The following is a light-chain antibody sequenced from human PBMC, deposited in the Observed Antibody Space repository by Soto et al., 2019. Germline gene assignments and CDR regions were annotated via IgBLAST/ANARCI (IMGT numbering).Light chain of an antibody. CDR1: SSDVGGYNY. J-gene: IGLJ2*01. CDR2: DVS. Sequence: QSALTQPASVSGSPGQSITISCTGTSSDVGGYNYVSWYQQHPGTAPKLMIYDVSNRPSGVSNRFSSSKSGNTASLTISGLQAEDEDDYYCSSYTSSSTLAVFGGGTKLTVL. V-gene: IGLV2-14*01. CDR3: SSYTSSSTLAV.